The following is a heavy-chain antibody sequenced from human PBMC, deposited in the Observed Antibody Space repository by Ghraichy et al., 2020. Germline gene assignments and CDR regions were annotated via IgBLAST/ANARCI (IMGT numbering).Heavy chain of an antibody. J-gene: IGHJ3*01. V-gene: IGHV1-2*02. Sequence: KVSCKASGYTFTDFYMHWVRQAPGQGLEWMGWINPNSGGTNYAQKFRGRVTMTRDTSISTAYMELSSLRSDDTAVYYCNYYDSGGYGPGAVDVWGQGTTVTVSS. D-gene: IGHD3-22*01. CDR3: NYYDSGGYGPGAVDV. CDR2: INPNSGGT. CDR1: GYTFTDFY.